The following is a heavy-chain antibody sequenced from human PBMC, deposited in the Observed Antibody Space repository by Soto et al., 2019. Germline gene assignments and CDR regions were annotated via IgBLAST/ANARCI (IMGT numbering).Heavy chain of an antibody. CDR3: AREKGDNSGYYPTYGMDV. Sequence: GGSLRLSCAASGFTFSSYAMHWVRQAPGKGLEWVAVISYDGSNKYYADSVKGRFTISRDNSKNTLYLHMNSLRAEDTAVYYCAREKGDNSGYYPTYGMDVWGQGTTVTVSS. CDR1: GFTFSSYA. CDR2: ISYDGSNK. V-gene: IGHV3-30-3*01. D-gene: IGHD3-22*01. J-gene: IGHJ6*02.